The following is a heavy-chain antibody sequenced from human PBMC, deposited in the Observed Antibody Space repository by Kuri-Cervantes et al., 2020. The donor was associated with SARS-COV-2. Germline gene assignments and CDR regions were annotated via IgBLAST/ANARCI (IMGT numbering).Heavy chain of an antibody. Sequence: GGSLRLSCAASGFSFKDYYMSWFRQAPGKGLEWVGFIRSKAYGGTTEYAASVKGRFTISRDDSKSIAYLQMNSLKTEDTAVYYCARDRAYSSSWRRINWFDPWGQGTLVTVSS. CDR2: IRSKAYGGTT. J-gene: IGHJ5*02. D-gene: IGHD6-13*01. V-gene: IGHV3-49*03. CDR3: ARDRAYSSSWRRINWFDP. CDR1: GFSFKDYY.